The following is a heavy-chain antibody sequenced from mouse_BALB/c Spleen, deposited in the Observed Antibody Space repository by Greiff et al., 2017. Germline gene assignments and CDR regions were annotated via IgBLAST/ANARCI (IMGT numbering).Heavy chain of an antibody. Sequence: EVQGVESGGGLVQPGGSRKLSCAASGFTFSSFGMHWVRQAPEKGLDWVAYISSGSSTIYYADTVKGRFTISRDNPKNTLFLQMTSLRSEDTAMYYCARWGYPYAMDDWGQGTSVTVSS. J-gene: IGHJ4*01. CDR1: GFTFSSFG. CDR3: ARWGYPYAMDD. V-gene: IGHV5-17*02. D-gene: IGHD2-14*01. CDR2: ISSGSSTI.